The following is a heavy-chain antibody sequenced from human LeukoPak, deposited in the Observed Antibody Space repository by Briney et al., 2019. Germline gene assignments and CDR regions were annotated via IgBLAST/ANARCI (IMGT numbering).Heavy chain of an antibody. D-gene: IGHD3-16*01. V-gene: IGHV3-48*03. J-gene: IGHJ6*02. CDR2: ISSSGSTI. Sequence: SLRLSCAASGFTFSSYEMNWVRQAPGKGLEWVSYISSSGSTIYYADSVKGRFTISRDNSKNTLYLQVGSLRAEDTAVYYCAKGLWGAYYYGMDVWGQGTTVTVSS. CDR1: GFTFSSYE. CDR3: AKGLWGAYYYGMDV.